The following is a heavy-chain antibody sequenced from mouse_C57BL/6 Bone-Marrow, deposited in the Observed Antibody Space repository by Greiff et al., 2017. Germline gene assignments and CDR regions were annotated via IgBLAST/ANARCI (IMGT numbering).Heavy chain of an antibody. CDR1: GYTFTSYN. CDR3: ARGYDYDGWFAY. V-gene: IGHV1-12*01. D-gene: IGHD2-4*01. Sequence: QVQLKESGAELVRPGASVKMSCKASGYTFTSYNMHWVKQTPRQGLEWIGAIYPGNGDTSYNQKFKGKATLTVDKSSSTAYMQLSSLTSEDSAVYYCARGYDYDGWFAYWGQGTLVTVSA. CDR2: IYPGNGDT. J-gene: IGHJ3*01.